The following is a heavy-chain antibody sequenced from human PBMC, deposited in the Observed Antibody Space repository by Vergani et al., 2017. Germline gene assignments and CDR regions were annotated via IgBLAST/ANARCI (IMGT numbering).Heavy chain of an antibody. Sequence: QVHLVESGGGVVQPGRSLRLSCAASGFMFGSFGMHWVRQAPGKGLEWVAVIWYDGRYKQYADSVKGRFTISRDSSKTVYLQMNSLRVEDTAMYFCAKDLSYSTAWPHFDSRGQGTLVTVSS. CDR3: AKDLSYSTAWPHFDS. J-gene: IGHJ4*02. V-gene: IGHV3-33*03. CDR1: GFMFGSFG. D-gene: IGHD4-11*01. CDR2: IWYDGRYK.